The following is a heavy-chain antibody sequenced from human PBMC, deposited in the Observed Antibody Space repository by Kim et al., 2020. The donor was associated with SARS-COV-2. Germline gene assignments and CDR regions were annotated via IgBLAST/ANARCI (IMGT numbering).Heavy chain of an antibody. J-gene: IGHJ4*02. CDR1: GDSVSSNSAA. V-gene: IGHV6-1*01. CDR2: TYSRSKWYN. D-gene: IGHD6-19*01. CDR3: VGGGGWNT. Sequence: SQTLSLTCAISGDSVSSNSAAWNWIRQSPSRGLEWLGRTYSRSKWYNEYAVSVKSRITINPDTSKNQFSLQLNSVTPEDTAVYYCVGGGGWNTWGQGTLVPVSS.